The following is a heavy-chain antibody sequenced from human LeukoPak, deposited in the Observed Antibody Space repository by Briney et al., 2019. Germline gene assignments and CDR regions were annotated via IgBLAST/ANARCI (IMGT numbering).Heavy chain of an antibody. J-gene: IGHJ3*02. CDR1: GGSVSSYY. V-gene: IGHV4-59*08. D-gene: IGHD3-10*01. Sequence: PSETLSLTCTVSGGSVSSYYWSWIRQPPGKGLEWIGYIYYSGSTNHNPSLKSRVTISLDTSKNQSSLKLSSVTAADTAVYYCARHGGLVRGFSDAFDIWGQGTTVTVSS. CDR3: ARHGGLVRGFSDAFDI. CDR2: IYYSGST.